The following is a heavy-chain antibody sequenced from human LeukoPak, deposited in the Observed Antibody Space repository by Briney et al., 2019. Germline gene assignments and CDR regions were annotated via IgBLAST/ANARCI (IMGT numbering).Heavy chain of an antibody. CDR2: IIPIFGTA. Sequence: SVKVSCKASGGTFISYAISWVRQAPGQGLEWMGGIIPIFGTANYAQKFQGRVTITTDESTSTAYMELSSLRSEDTAVYYCARAPLTGYYYYYYYLDVWGKGTTVTVSS. J-gene: IGHJ6*03. V-gene: IGHV1-69*05. CDR3: ARAPLTGYYYYYYYLDV. D-gene: IGHD3-9*01. CDR1: GGTFISYA.